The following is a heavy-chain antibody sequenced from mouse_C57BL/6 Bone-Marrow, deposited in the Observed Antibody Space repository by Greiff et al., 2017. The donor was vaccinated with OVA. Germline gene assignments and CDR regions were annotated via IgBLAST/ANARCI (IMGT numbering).Heavy chain of an antibody. CDR1: GYTFTDYE. V-gene: IGHV1-15*01. CDR2: IDPETGGT. J-gene: IGHJ4*01. Sequence: VQLQQSGAELVRPGASVTLSCKASGYTFTDYEMHWVKQTPVQGLEWIGAIDPETGGTAYNQKFKGKATLTVDKSSSTAYMELRSLTSEDSAVYYGTSDYSNYYAMDYWGQGTSVTVSS. CDR3: TSDYSNYYAMDY. D-gene: IGHD2-5*01.